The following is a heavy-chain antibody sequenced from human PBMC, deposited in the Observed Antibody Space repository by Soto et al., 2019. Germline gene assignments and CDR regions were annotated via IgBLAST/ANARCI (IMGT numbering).Heavy chain of an antibody. J-gene: IGHJ3*02. D-gene: IGHD6-13*01. Sequence: ASVKVSCKASGYTFTSYYMHWVRQAPGQGPEWMGIINPSGGSTSYAQKFQGRVTMTRDTSTSTVYMELSSLRSEDTAVYYCARDAAEDAFDIWGQGTMVTVSS. CDR3: ARDAAEDAFDI. V-gene: IGHV1-46*03. CDR1: GYTFTSYY. CDR2: INPSGGST.